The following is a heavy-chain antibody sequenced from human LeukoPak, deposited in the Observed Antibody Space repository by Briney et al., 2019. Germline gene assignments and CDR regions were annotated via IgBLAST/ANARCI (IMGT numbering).Heavy chain of an antibody. CDR2: IKSKTDGGTT. V-gene: IGHV3-15*01. D-gene: IGHD2-15*01. J-gene: IGHJ4*02. CDR3: ATRAGSFSSNY. CDR1: GFPFSNAL. Sequence: GSLRLSCAASGFPFSNALMNLVRRSPGKGLELVGRIKSKTDGGTTDFAAPVKGRFTISRDDSKNTLYLQMNSLKTDDTAVYYCATRAGSFSSNYWGQGTLVTVSS.